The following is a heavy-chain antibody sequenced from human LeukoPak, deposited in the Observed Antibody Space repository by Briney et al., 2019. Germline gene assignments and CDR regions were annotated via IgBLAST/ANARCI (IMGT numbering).Heavy chain of an antibody. CDR2: ISGSGGST. D-gene: IGHD3-22*01. CDR3: AKEGQAYYYDSSGYPDY. CDR1: GFTFGSYA. Sequence: GGSLRLSCAASGFTFGSYAMSWVRQAPGKGLEWVSAISGSGGSTYYADSVKGRFTISRDNSKNTLYLQMNSLRAEDTAVYYCAKEGQAYYYDSSGYPDYWGQGTLVTVSS. J-gene: IGHJ4*02. V-gene: IGHV3-23*01.